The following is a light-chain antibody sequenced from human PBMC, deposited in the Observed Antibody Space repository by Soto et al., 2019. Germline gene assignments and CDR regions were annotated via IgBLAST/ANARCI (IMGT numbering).Light chain of an antibody. J-gene: IGKJ1*01. V-gene: IGKV1-5*01. CDR1: QTINKW. CDR3: QQYSNYSRT. CDR2: DAS. Sequence: DIQMTQSPSTLSASVGDRVTITCQASQTINKWLAWYQHKPGKAPKLLIYDASNLETGVPSRFRGSGSGAHFSLSITSLQPEDFATYYCQQYSNYSRTFGQGTRVEIK.